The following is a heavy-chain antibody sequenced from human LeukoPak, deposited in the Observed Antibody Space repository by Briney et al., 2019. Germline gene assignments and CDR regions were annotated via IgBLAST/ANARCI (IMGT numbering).Heavy chain of an antibody. CDR1: GFTFSSYG. Sequence: PGRSLRLSCAASGFTFSSYGMHWVRQAPGKGLEWVAVISYDGSNKYYADSVKGRFTISRDNSKNTLYLQMNSLRAEDTAVYYSAKDLLLDYWGQGTLVTVSS. V-gene: IGHV3-30*18. CDR3: AKDLLLDY. J-gene: IGHJ4*02. CDR2: ISYDGSNK.